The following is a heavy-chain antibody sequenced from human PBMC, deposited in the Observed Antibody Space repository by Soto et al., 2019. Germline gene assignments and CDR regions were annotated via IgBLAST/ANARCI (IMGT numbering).Heavy chain of an antibody. CDR2: ISWNSGGI. J-gene: IGHJ4*02. V-gene: IGHV3-9*01. Sequence: EVQLVESGGGLVLPGRSLRLSCAASGFTFDDYAMHWVRQAPGKGLEWVSGISWNSGGIGYADSVKGRFTISRDNAKNSLYLQMNSLRAEDTALYYCAKDLQDYCSGGSCYSGPFDYWGQGTLVTVSS. CDR1: GFTFDDYA. D-gene: IGHD2-15*01. CDR3: AKDLQDYCSGGSCYSGPFDY.